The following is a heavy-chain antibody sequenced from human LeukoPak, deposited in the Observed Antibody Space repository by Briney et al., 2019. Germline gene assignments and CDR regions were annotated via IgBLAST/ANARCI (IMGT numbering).Heavy chain of an antibody. CDR3: ASAPWLVPVYFDY. CDR1: GGTFSSYA. J-gene: IGHJ4*02. CDR2: IIPIFGTA. V-gene: IGHV1-69*06. Sequence: GASVKVSCKASGGTFSSYAISWVRQAPGQGLEWMGGIIPIFGTANYAQKFQGRVTITADKSTSTAYMELNSLRAEDTAVYYCASAPWLVPVYFDYWGQGTLVTVSS. D-gene: IGHD6-19*01.